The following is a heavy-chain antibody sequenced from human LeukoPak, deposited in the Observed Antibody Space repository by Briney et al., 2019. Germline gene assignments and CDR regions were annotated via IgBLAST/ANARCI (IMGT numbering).Heavy chain of an antibody. CDR2: IKLDGTQK. V-gene: IGHV3-7*01. CDR1: GFTFRNYW. Sequence: GGSLRLSCAASGFTFRNYWMSWIRQAPGRGLEWVANIKLDGTQKNYIQSVRGRFTISRDNARNFLYLQMNSLRAEDTAVYYCARTYYDILTGYNPYFDYWGQGILVTVSS. J-gene: IGHJ4*02. CDR3: ARTYYDILTGYNPYFDY. D-gene: IGHD3-9*01.